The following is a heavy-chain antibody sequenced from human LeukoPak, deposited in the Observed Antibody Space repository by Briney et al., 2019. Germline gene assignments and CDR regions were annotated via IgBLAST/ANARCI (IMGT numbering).Heavy chain of an antibody. D-gene: IGHD1-26*01. Sequence: PGRSLRLSCAASGFTFSSYAMSWVRQAPGKGLEWVSTVSGSGGSTYYADSVKGRFTVSRDNSKNTVYLQMNSLRAEDTAVYYCARKWGNSCDYWGQGTLVTVSS. J-gene: IGHJ4*02. CDR2: VSGSGGST. CDR3: ARKWGNSCDY. V-gene: IGHV3-23*01. CDR1: GFTFSSYA.